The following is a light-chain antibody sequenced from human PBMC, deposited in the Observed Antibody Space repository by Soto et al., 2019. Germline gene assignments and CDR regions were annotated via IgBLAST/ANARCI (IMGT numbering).Light chain of an antibody. J-gene: IGLJ1*01. CDR3: TSYTSSDTLLYV. Sequence: QSALTQPASVSGSPGQSITISCTGTSSDVGGYNYVSWYQQHPDKAPKLLIYEVSHRPSGVSNRFSGSKSGNTASLTISGLQAEDEADYYCTSYTSSDTLLYVFGTGTKVTVL. CDR2: EVS. V-gene: IGLV2-14*01. CDR1: SSDVGGYNY.